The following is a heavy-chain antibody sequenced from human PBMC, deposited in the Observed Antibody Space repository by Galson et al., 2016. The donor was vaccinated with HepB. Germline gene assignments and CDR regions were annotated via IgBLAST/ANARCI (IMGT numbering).Heavy chain of an antibody. V-gene: IGHV6-1*01. CDR3: ARVHQGWYAGYFDY. Sequence: CAISGDSVSSSSAAWNWIRQSPSRGLEWLGRTYYRSKWSNDYAVSVKSRITINPDTSKNQFSLQLNSVTPEDTAVYYCARVHQGWYAGYFDYWGQGTLVTVSS. J-gene: IGHJ4*02. CDR2: TYYRSKWSN. D-gene: IGHD6-19*01. CDR1: GDSVSSSSAA.